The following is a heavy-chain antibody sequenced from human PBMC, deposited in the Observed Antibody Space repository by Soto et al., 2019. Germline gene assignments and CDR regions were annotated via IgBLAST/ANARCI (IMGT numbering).Heavy chain of an antibody. CDR1: GFTFSSYA. J-gene: IGHJ4*02. D-gene: IGHD3-10*01. V-gene: IGHV3-30-3*01. Sequence: QVQLVESGGGVVQPGRSLRLSCAASGFTFSSYAMHWVRQAPGKGLEWVAVISYDGSNKYYADSVKGRFTISRDNSKNTLYLQMNSLRAEDTAVYYCARDYYCSGSYCDYWGQGTLVTVFS. CDR2: ISYDGSNK. CDR3: ARDYYCSGSYCDY.